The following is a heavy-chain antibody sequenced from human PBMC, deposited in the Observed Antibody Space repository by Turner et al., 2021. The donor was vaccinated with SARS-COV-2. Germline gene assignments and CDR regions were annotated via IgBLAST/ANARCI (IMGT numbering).Heavy chain of an antibody. J-gene: IGHJ4*02. CDR2: IIPILGIP. CDR1: GGTFSGYA. D-gene: IGHD3-22*01. CDR3: ARDLVDYYDSSGYSHFDY. Sequence: QVQLVQSGAEVKKPGSSVKVPCKASGGTFSGYAISWVRQAPGQGLEWMGRIIPILGIPNYAQKFQGRVTITADKSTSTAYMELSSLRSEDTAVYYCARDLVDYYDSSGYSHFDYWGQGTLVTVSS. V-gene: IGHV1-69*04.